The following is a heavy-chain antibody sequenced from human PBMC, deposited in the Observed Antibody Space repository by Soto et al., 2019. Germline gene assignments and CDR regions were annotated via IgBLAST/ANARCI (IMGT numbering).Heavy chain of an antibody. V-gene: IGHV4-59*01. J-gene: IGHJ3*02. CDR3: ARGRGGTYDAFDI. CDR1: GGSISSYY. D-gene: IGHD1-26*01. CDR2: IYYSGST. Sequence: SETLSLTCTVSGGSISSYYWSWIRQPPGKGLEWIGYIYYSGSTNYNPSLKSRVTISVDTSKNQFSLKLSSVTAADTAVYYCARGRGGTYDAFDIWGPGALVTVSS.